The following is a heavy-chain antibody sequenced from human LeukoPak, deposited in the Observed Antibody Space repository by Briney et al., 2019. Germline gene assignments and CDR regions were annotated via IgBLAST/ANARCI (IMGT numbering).Heavy chain of an antibody. D-gene: IGHD6-19*01. Sequence: PSETLSLTCTVSGGSISSYYWSWIRQPPGKGLEWIGYIYYSGSTNYNPSLKSRVTISVDTSKNQFSLKLSSVTAADTAVYYCARKRSSGWSHRVGNQTPNWFDPWGQGTLVTVSS. J-gene: IGHJ5*02. CDR2: IYYSGST. V-gene: IGHV4-59*12. CDR3: ARKRSSGWSHRVGNQTPNWFDP. CDR1: GGSISSYY.